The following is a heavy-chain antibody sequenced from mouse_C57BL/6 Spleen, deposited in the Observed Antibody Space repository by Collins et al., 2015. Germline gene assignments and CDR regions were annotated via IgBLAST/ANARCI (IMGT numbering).Heavy chain of an antibody. V-gene: IGHV2-5*01. D-gene: IGHD2-3*01. Sequence: QVQLKQSGPGLVQPSQSLSITCTVSGFSLTSYGVHWVRQSPGKGLEWLGVIWRGGSTDYNAAFMSRLSISKDNSKSQVFLKMNSLQTDDTAMYYCARDRENRWLLLGENYAMDYWGQGTSVTVSS. CDR1: GFSLTSYG. J-gene: IGHJ4*01. CDR2: IWRGGST. CDR3: ARDRENRWLLLGENYAMDY.